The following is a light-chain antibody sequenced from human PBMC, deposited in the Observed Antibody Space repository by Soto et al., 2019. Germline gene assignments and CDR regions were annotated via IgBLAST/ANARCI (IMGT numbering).Light chain of an antibody. J-gene: IGLJ1*01. V-gene: IGLV2-8*01. CDR3: SSYAGSNMGG. CDR1: SSDVGGYKF. CDR2: EVT. Sequence: QSALTQPPSASGSPGQSVTISCTGTSSDVGGYKFVSWYQQHPGKAPKLLIYEVTQRPSGVPDRFSGSKSGNTASLTVSGLQAEDDADYYCSSYAGSNMGGFGTGTKLTVL.